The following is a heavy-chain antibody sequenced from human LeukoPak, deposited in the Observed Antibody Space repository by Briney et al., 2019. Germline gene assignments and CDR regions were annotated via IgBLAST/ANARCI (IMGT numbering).Heavy chain of an antibody. V-gene: IGHV3-48*04. D-gene: IGHD3-22*01. CDR1: GFTFSSYS. CDR2: ISSSSSTI. J-gene: IGHJ4*02. Sequence: GGSLRLSCAASGFTFSSYSMNWVRQAPGKGLEWVSYISSSSSTIYYADSVKGRFTISRDNAKNSLYLQMNSLRAEDTAVYYCAKDKYYYDSSGSRGFDYWGQGTLVTVSS. CDR3: AKDKYYYDSSGSRGFDY.